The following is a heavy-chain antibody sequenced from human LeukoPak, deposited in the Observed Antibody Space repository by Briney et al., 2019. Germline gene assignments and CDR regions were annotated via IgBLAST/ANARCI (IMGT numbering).Heavy chain of an antibody. CDR1: GASISSYY. CDR2: IYYSGST. Sequence: SETLSLTCTVSGASISSYYWSWIRQPPGKGLEWIAFIYYSGSTNYNPSLKSRVTISVDTSKSQFSLKLSSVTAADTAVYYCARTFRGGWYYFDYWGQGTLVIVSS. J-gene: IGHJ4*02. V-gene: IGHV4-59*01. CDR3: ARTFRGGWYYFDY. D-gene: IGHD6-19*01.